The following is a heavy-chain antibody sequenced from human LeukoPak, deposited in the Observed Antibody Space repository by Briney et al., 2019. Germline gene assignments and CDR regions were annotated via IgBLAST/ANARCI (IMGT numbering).Heavy chain of an antibody. CDR1: GFIFSSYS. V-gene: IGHV3-48*01. J-gene: IGHJ4*02. D-gene: IGHD3-10*01. CDR2: ISSSSSTI. CDR3: ARVLVRGAVGD. Sequence: GGSLRLSCAASGFIFSSYSMNWVRQAPGKGLEWVSYISSSSSTIYYADSVKGRFTISRDNAKNSLYLQMNSLRAEDTAVYYCARVLVRGAVGDWGQGTLVTVSS.